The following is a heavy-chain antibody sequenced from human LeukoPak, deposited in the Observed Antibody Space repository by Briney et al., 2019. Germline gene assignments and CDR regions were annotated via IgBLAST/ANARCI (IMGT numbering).Heavy chain of an antibody. V-gene: IGHV1-46*01. Sequence: ASVKVSCKASGITFTSYYIHWVRPAPGRGLEWMGKINPSGTITTYAPKYQGRVTVTKDTSTNTVYMELSSLRSDDTAVYYCALIAPPHNWGQGTLVTVSS. CDR3: ALIAPPHN. D-gene: IGHD6-13*01. J-gene: IGHJ4*02. CDR1: GITFTSYY. CDR2: INPSGTIT.